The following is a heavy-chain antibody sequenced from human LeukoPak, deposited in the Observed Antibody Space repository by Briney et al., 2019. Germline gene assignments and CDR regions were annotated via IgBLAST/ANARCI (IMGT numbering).Heavy chain of an antibody. V-gene: IGHV4-59*01. Sequence: SETLSLTCTVSGGSISSYYWSWIRQPPGKGREWIGYIYYSGSTNYNPSLTSRVTISVDTSKNQFSLKLSSVSAADTAVYYCARDSPRGSFDYWRQGTLVTVSS. CDR1: GGSISSYY. CDR2: IYYSGST. CDR3: ARDSPRGSFDY. D-gene: IGHD3-10*01. J-gene: IGHJ4*02.